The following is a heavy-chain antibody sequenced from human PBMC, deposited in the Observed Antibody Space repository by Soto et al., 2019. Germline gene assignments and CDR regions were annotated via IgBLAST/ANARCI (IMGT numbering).Heavy chain of an antibody. CDR2: ISCSGAST. V-gene: IGHV3-23*01. D-gene: IGHD6-6*01. CDR1: PFTFISNA. CDR3: AKDRALAAFFGRIGRDFDY. Sequence: PGGSVRLSCATSPFTFISNAMSWVRQAPGKAREWVSAISCSGASTYYADSVKGRFTLSTHKSKNTTYLQMNCRRTQDTCVYYYAKDRALAAFFGRIGRDFDYWGQGTLVTFSS. J-gene: IGHJ4*02.